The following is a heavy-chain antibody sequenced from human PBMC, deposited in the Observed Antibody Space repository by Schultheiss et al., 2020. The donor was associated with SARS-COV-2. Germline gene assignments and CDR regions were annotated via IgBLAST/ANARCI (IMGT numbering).Heavy chain of an antibody. J-gene: IGHJ4*02. CDR3: ARGVDCSSTSCYPFDY. CDR2: IFHSGSK. D-gene: IGHD2-2*01. Sequence: SETLSLTCTVSGGSITNSSNYWGWIRQPPGKGLEWVGSIFHSGSKYYNPSLKSRVTISVDTSKNQFSLKLSSVTAADTAVYYCARGVDCSSTSCYPFDYWGQGTLVTVSS. CDR1: GGSITNSSNY. V-gene: IGHV4-39*01.